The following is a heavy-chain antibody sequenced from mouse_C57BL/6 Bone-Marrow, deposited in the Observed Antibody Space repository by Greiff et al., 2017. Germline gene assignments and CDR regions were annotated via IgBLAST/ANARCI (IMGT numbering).Heavy chain of an antibody. J-gene: IGHJ4*01. CDR3: VRHGVAHYYAMDY. Sequence: EVKLLESGGGLVQPKGSLKLSCAASGFSFNTYAMNWVRQAPGKGLEWVARIRSKSNNYATYYADSVKDRFTISRDDSESMLYLQMNNLKTEDTAMYYCVRHGVAHYYAMDYWGQGTSVTVSS. CDR2: IRSKSNNYAT. D-gene: IGHD1-1*01. CDR1: GFSFNTYA. V-gene: IGHV10-1*01.